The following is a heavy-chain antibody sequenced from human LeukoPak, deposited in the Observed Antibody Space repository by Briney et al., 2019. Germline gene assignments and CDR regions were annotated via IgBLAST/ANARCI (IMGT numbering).Heavy chain of an antibody. CDR3: ARGPLGFGAFPFDY. Sequence: PSETLSLTCTVSGGSIISYYWSWIRQPPGKGLEWIGYIYYSGSTNYNPSLKSRVTISVDTSKNQFSLKLSSVTAADTAVYYCARGPLGFGAFPFDYWGQGTLVTVSS. CDR1: GGSIISYY. CDR2: IYYSGST. V-gene: IGHV4-59*01. J-gene: IGHJ4*02. D-gene: IGHD3-10*01.